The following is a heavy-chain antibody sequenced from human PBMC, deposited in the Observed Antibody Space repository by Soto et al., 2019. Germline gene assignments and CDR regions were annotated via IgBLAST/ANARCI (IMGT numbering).Heavy chain of an antibody. Sequence: SETLSVTCSFSCDSVTSHYLTWIRQSPEKGLEWIGYMHYTGFSHYNPSLKSRLTISVDRSKNQFTLQLTSVTVADTAVYYCARAREQLLLPLGYYFYMDVWGKGTTF. CDR1: CDSVTSHY. D-gene: IGHD1-26*01. CDR3: ARAREQLLLPLGYYFYMDV. CDR2: MHYTGFS. J-gene: IGHJ6*03. V-gene: IGHV4-59*02.